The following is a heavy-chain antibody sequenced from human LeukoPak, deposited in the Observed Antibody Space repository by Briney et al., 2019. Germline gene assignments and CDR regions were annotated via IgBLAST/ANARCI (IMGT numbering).Heavy chain of an antibody. CDR3: ARAPTEPNSSYGSGALDY. CDR2: ISSSGSTI. CDR1: GFTFSSYA. Sequence: GGSLRLSCAASGFTFSSYAMSWIRQAPGKGLEWISYISSSGSTIFYADSMKGRFTISRHNAKNSLYLQMNSLRAEDTAVYYCARAPTEPNSSYGSGALDYWGQGTQVTVSS. D-gene: IGHD3-10*01. J-gene: IGHJ4*02. V-gene: IGHV3-11*01.